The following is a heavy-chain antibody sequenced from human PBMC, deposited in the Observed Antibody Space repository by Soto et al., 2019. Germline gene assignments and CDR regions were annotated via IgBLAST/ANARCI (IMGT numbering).Heavy chain of an antibody. J-gene: IGHJ4*02. CDR1: GFTLSDRY. CDR3: TRVRYGDHSFDH. V-gene: IGHV3-72*01. CDR2: SRIKTNSYTT. Sequence: PGGSLRLSCVASGFTLSDRYMDWVRQAPGKGLEWVGHSRIKTNSYTTEYAASVKGRFTISRDDSQNSLYLQMNSLKTEDTAVYYCTRVRYGDHSFDHWGQGTQVTVSS. D-gene: IGHD2-21*02.